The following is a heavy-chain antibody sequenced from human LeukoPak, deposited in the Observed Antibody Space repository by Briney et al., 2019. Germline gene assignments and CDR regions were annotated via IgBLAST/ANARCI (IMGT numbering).Heavy chain of an antibody. CDR3: ARENDSSGYYYDY. J-gene: IGHJ4*02. Sequence: QAGGSLRLSCAASGFTVSSNYMSWVRQAPGKGLEWVSVIYSGGSTYYADSEKGRFTISRDNSKNTLYPQMNSLRAEDTAVYYCARENDSSGYYYDYWGQGTLVTVSS. V-gene: IGHV3-53*01. D-gene: IGHD3-22*01. CDR1: GFTVSSNY. CDR2: IYSGGST.